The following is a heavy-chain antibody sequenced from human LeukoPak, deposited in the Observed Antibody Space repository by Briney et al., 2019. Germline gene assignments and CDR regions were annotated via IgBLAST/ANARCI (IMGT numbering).Heavy chain of an antibody. D-gene: IGHD3-9*01. Sequence: SETLSLTCTVSGGSISSYYWSWIRQPPGKGLEWIGYIYYSGSTNYNPSLKSRVAISVDTSKNQFSLKLSSVTAADTAVYYCARVQDYDILTGYSYGMDVWGQGTTVTVSS. CDR2: IYYSGST. V-gene: IGHV4-59*01. J-gene: IGHJ6*02. CDR3: ARVQDYDILTGYSYGMDV. CDR1: GGSISSYY.